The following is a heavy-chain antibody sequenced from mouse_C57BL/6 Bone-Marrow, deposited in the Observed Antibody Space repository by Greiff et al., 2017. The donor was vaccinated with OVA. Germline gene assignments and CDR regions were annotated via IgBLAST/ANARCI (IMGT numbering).Heavy chain of an antibody. CDR2: IHPNSGST. D-gene: IGHD1-1*01. CDR1: GYTFTSYW. J-gene: IGHJ4*01. V-gene: IGHV1-64*01. Sequence: QVQLQQPGAELVKPGASVKLSCKASGYTFTSYWMHWVKQRPGQGLEWIGMIHPNSGSTNYNEKFKSKATLTVDKSSSTAYMQLSSLTSEDSAVYYGASTRKSTTVVEGYAMDYWGQGTSVTVSS. CDR3: ASTRKSTTVVEGYAMDY.